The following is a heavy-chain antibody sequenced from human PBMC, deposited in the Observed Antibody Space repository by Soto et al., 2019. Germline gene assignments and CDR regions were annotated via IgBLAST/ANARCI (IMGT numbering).Heavy chain of an antibody. CDR3: VRVVAIPGYPDH. CDR2: IVPIVGTT. CDR1: GGTFSGYA. J-gene: IGHJ4*02. Sequence: QVQLVQSGAEVRQPASSVKVSCKTSGGTFSGYAISWVRQAPGQGLEWMGGIVPIVGTTTYAQKCQGRVTITGDEATSTAYMQLSRLRSDDTAVYYCVRVVAIPGYPDHWGQGTLVTVSS. D-gene: IGHD5-12*01. V-gene: IGHV1-69*12.